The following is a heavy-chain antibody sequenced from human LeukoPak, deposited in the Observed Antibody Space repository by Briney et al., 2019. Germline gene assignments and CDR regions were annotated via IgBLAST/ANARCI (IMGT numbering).Heavy chain of an antibody. Sequence: GGSLRLSCAASGFTFSDYAMNWVRQAPGKGLEWVSGTGSTGGSTFYADSVKGRFTVSRDNSKNTLSLQMNSLRAEDTAVYYCAKDPGVVPPHYFDYWGQGTLVTVSS. CDR1: GFTFSDYA. V-gene: IGHV3-23*01. J-gene: IGHJ4*02. CDR2: TGSTGGST. D-gene: IGHD2-2*01. CDR3: AKDPGVVPPHYFDY.